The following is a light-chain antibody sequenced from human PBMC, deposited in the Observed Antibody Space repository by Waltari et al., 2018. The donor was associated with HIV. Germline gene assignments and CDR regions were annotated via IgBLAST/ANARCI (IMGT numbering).Light chain of an antibody. CDR2: EVS. V-gene: IGLV2-14*01. CDR1: SSDVGAYNY. CDR3: SSYTSSSTLKV. J-gene: IGLJ3*02. Sequence: QSALTQPASVSGSPGQSITISCTGTSSDVGAYNYVSWYPQHPGKAPKLMIYEVSNRPSGVSNRFSGSKSGNTASLTISGLQAEDEADYYCSSYTSSSTLKVFGGGTKLTVL.